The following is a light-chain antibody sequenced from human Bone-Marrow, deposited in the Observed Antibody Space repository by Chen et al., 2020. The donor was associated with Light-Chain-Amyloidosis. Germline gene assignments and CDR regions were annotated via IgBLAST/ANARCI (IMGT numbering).Light chain of an antibody. CDR3: QSYQGSSQGV. J-gene: IGLJ3*02. CDR1: SGTIATNY. V-gene: IGLV6-57*01. CDR2: EDD. Sequence: NFLLTQPPSVSDSPGKTVLISCTRSSGTIATNYVQWYQQRPGSSPTTVIYEDDQRPSGVPDRFSGSIDRSSNSASLTISGLKTEDEADYYCQSYQGSSQGVFGGGTKLTVL.